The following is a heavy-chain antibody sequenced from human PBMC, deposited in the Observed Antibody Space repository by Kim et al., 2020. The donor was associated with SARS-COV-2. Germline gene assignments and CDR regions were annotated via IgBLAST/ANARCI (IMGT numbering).Heavy chain of an antibody. CDR3: ARSRLLAARIFDY. V-gene: IGHV4-59*01. Sequence: SETLSLTCTVSGGSISSYYWSWIRQPPGKGLEWIGYIYYSGSTNYNPSLKSRVTISVDTSKNQFSLKLSSVTAADTAVYYCARSRLLAARIFDYWGQGTLVTVSS. J-gene: IGHJ4*02. CDR2: IYYSGST. CDR1: GGSISSYY. D-gene: IGHD6-6*01.